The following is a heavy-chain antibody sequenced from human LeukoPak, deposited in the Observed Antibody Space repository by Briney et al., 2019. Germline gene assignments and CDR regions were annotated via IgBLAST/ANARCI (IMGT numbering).Heavy chain of an antibody. CDR2: MNPNSGNT. CDR1: GYTFTSYD. Sequence: ASVKVSCKASGYTFTSYDINWVRQATGQGLEWMGLMNPNSGNTGYAQKFQGRVTMTRNTSISTAYMELSSLRSEDTAVYYCARAGRRAAYPFNPWGQGTLVTVSS. J-gene: IGHJ5*02. CDR3: ARAGRRAAYPFNP. D-gene: IGHD1-14*01. V-gene: IGHV1-8*01.